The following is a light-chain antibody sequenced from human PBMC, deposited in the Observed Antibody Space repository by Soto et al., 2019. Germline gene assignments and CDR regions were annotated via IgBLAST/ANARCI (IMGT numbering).Light chain of an antibody. CDR3: QQRSNWPPGYT. CDR2: DVS. J-gene: IGKJ2*01. Sequence: EIVLTQSPATLSLSPGERATLSCRASQSVSSYLAWYQQKPGQAPRLLIYDVSNRAAGIPARFSGSGSGTDFTLTIGSLEPEDFAVYYCQQRSNWPPGYTFGQGTKLEIK. V-gene: IGKV3-11*01. CDR1: QSVSSY.